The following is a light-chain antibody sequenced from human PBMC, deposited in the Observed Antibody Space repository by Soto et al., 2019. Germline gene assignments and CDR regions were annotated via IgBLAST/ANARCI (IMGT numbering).Light chain of an antibody. CDR1: QSVSSY. CDR3: QQYNNWPPLT. V-gene: IGKV3D-15*01. CDR2: DAS. J-gene: IGKJ4*01. Sequence: EIVMTQSPATLSVSPGERATLSCRASQSVSSYLAWYQQKPGQAPRLLIYDASTMPTGIPARFSGSGSGTEFTLTISSLQSEDFAVYYCQQYNNWPPLTFGGGTKVEIK.